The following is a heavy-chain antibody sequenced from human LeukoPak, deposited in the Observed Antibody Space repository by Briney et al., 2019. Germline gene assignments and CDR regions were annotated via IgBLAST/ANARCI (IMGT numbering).Heavy chain of an antibody. D-gene: IGHD5-12*01. CDR1: GYTFTNYG. Sequence: ASVKVSCKASGYTFTNYGISWVRQAPGQGLEWMGWISAYNGNTNYAQKLQGRVTMTTDTSTRTAYMELRSLRFDDTAVYYCARDSGYSGYVLFDYWGQGTLVTVSS. CDR3: ARDSGYSGYVLFDY. J-gene: IGHJ4*02. CDR2: ISAYNGNT. V-gene: IGHV1-18*01.